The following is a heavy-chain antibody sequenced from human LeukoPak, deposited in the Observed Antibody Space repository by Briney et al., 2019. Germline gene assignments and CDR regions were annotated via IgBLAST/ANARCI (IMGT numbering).Heavy chain of an antibody. CDR1: GGTFSSYA. D-gene: IGHD6-13*01. CDR3: ARGRYSRIFYYYYMDV. J-gene: IGHJ6*03. CDR2: VIPIFGTA. Sequence: GASVKVSCKASGGTFSSYAISWVRQPPGQGLEWMGGVIPIFGTANYAQKFQGRVTITADESTSTAYMELSSLRSEDTAVYYCARGRYSRIFYYYYMDVWGKGTTVTVSS. V-gene: IGHV1-69*13.